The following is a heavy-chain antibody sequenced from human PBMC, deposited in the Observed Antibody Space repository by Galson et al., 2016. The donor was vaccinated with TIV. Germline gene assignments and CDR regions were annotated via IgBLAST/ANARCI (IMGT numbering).Heavy chain of an antibody. J-gene: IGHJ4*02. CDR2: IGTGGKT. D-gene: IGHD5-24*01. V-gene: IGHV3-23*01. CDR3: EKPDIATIDINYYFDY. Sequence: SLRLSCAASGFTFSTYAMSWVRQAPGKGLEWVSSIGTGGKTYYADSVKGRCTISRDNSKDSMHLQMNSLPADDTAVYYCEKPDIATIDINYYFDYWGQGTLVTVSS. CDR1: GFTFSTYA.